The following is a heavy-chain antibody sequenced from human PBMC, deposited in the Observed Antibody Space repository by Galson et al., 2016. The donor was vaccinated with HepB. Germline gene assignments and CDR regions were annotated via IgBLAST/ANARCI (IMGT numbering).Heavy chain of an antibody. CDR2: ITWNGKIE. CDR3: AKDRGNLNYYQLYGMDV. D-gene: IGHD2/OR15-2a*01. Sequence: SLRLSCAASGFPFDDFAMHWVRQTPKKGLEWVASITWNGKIEDYADSVKGRFTLSRDNAENSLHLQMNSLRPEDAALYYCAKDRGNLNYYQLYGMDVWGQGTAVTVSS. V-gene: IGHV3-9*01. CDR1: GFPFDDFA. J-gene: IGHJ6*02.